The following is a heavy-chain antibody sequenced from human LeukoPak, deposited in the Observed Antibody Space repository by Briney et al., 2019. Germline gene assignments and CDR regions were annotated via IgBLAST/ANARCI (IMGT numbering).Heavy chain of an antibody. Sequence: SETLSLTCTVSGYSISSGYYWGWIRQPPGKGLEWIGSIYHSGSTYYNPSLKSRVTISVDTSKNQFSLKLSSVTAVDTAVYYCARRTAAGTAYWGQGTLVTVSS. CDR2: IYHSGST. CDR3: ARRTAAGTAY. J-gene: IGHJ4*02. V-gene: IGHV4-38-2*02. CDR1: GYSISSGYY. D-gene: IGHD6-13*01.